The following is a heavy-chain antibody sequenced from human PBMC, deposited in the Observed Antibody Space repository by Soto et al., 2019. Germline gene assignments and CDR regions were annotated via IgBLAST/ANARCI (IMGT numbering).Heavy chain of an antibody. CDR1: GGTLGSYA. Sequence: SVTVCCKASGGTLGSYAVRWARQAPEQGLEWMGGIIPIFGTANYAQKFQGRVTITADESTSTAYMELSSLRSEDTAVYYCARGVRVPAAISSYYYGMAVWGQGTTVTVS. J-gene: IGHJ6*02. CDR3: ARGVRVPAAISSYYYGMAV. V-gene: IGHV1-69*13. D-gene: IGHD2-2*01. CDR2: IIPIFGTA.